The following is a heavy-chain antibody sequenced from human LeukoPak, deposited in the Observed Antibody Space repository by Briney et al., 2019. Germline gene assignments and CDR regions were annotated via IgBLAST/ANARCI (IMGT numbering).Heavy chain of an antibody. D-gene: IGHD2-2*01. J-gene: IGHJ5*02. CDR2: TYYRSRWGN. V-gene: IGHV6-1*01. Sequence: SQTLSLTCAISGDSFSNNIATWNWVRQSPSRGLEWLGRTYYRSRWGNDYAVSVKGRITINPDTSRNQFSLQLNSVTPEDTAVYYCARRLTQYDCFDPWGQGILVTVS. CDR3: ARRLTQYDCFDP. CDR1: GDSFSNNIAT.